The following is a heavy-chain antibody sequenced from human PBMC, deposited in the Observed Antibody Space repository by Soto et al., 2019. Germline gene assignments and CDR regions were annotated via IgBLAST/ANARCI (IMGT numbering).Heavy chain of an antibody. CDR3: AKGGRDGYNLNY. CDR1: GFTFSSYG. J-gene: IGHJ4*02. V-gene: IGHV3-30*18. CDR2: ISYDGSNK. Sequence: QVQLVESGGGVVQPGRSLRLSCAASGFTFSSYGMHWVRQAPGKGLEWVALISYDGSNKNYADSVKGRFTISRDNSKNTLYLQMNGLRAEETAVYYCAKGGRDGYNLNYWGQGTLVTVSS. D-gene: IGHD5-12*01.